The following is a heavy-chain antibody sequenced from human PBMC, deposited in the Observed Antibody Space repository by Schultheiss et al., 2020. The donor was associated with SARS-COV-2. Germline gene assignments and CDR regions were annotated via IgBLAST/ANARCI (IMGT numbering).Heavy chain of an antibody. V-gene: IGHV4-34*01. CDR3: ARSLRGYDSSGYHDY. Sequence: SETLSLTCAVYGGSFSGYYWSWIRQPPGKGLEWIGEINHSGSTNYNPSLKSRVTISVDTSKNQFSLKLSSVTAADTAVYYCARSLRGYDSSGYHDYWGQGTLVTVSS. D-gene: IGHD3-22*01. CDR1: GGSFSGYY. CDR2: INHSGST. J-gene: IGHJ4*02.